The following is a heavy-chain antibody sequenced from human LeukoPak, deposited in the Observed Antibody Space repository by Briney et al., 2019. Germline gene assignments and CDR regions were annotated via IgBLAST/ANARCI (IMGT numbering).Heavy chain of an antibody. CDR3: ARGVCSGGSCLLSDWYFDL. J-gene: IGHJ2*01. D-gene: IGHD2-15*01. CDR1: GFTFTSYE. CDR2: ISSTGSTI. V-gene: IGHV3-48*03. Sequence: GGSLRLSCAAAGFTFTSYEMNWVRQAPGKVRGWVSYISSTGSTIYYAGSMKGLFTISRDNAKNSLSLQMNSLRAEDTAVYYCARGVCSGGSCLLSDWYFDLWGRGTLVTVSS.